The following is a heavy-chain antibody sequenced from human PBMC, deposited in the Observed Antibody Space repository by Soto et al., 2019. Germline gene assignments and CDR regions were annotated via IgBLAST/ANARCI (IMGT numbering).Heavy chain of an antibody. D-gene: IGHD6-13*01. V-gene: IGHV5-51*01. CDR2: IYPNDSDT. CDR3: AAGYTAGLDAFDV. Sequence: GESLKISCKGSGYTFPNCWIGWVRQMPGKGLDWMGMIYPNDSDTRHSPSFQGQVTISTDKSITTAYLQWSSLKASDTAMYYCAAGYTAGLDAFDVWGQGTMVTVSS. CDR1: GYTFPNCW. J-gene: IGHJ3*01.